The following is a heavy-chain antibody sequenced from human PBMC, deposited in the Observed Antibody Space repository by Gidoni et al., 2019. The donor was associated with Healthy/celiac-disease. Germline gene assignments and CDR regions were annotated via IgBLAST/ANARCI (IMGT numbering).Heavy chain of an antibody. D-gene: IGHD3-22*01. CDR1: GFTFGSYW. Sequence: EVQLVESGGGLVQPGGSLRLSCAPSGFTFGSYWMSWVRQAPGKGLEWVANRKQDGSEKYYVDSVKGRFTISRDNAKNSLYLQMHSLRAEDTAVYYCARDGVDYYDSSGYSDYWGQGTLVTVSS. J-gene: IGHJ4*02. CDR3: ARDGVDYYDSSGYSDY. V-gene: IGHV3-7*01. CDR2: RKQDGSEK.